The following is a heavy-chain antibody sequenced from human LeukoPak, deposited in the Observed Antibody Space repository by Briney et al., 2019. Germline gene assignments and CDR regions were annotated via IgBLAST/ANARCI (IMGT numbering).Heavy chain of an antibody. CDR1: GFTFDDYA. D-gene: IGHD6-19*01. Sequence: GRSLRLSCAASGFTFDDYAMHWVRQAPGKGLEWVSGISWNSGSIGYADSVKGRFTISRDNAKNSLYLQMNSLRPEDAALYYCTKEKEAVAGFDYWGQGTPVTVSS. CDR2: ISWNSGSI. V-gene: IGHV3-9*01. J-gene: IGHJ4*02. CDR3: TKEKEAVAGFDY.